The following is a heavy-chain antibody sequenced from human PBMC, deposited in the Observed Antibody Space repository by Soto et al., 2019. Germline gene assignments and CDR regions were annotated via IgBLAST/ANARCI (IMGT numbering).Heavy chain of an antibody. CDR3: AAASYYYDSSGPRGRAFEI. CDR2: IVVGSGNT. CDR1: GFTFTSSA. Sequence: EASVKVSCKASGFTFTSSAVQWVRQARGQRLEWIGWIVVGSGNTNYAQKFQERVTITRDMSTSTAYMELSSLRSEDTAVYYCAAASYYYDSSGPRGRAFEICGQGTMVTVSS. D-gene: IGHD3-22*01. J-gene: IGHJ3*02. V-gene: IGHV1-58*01.